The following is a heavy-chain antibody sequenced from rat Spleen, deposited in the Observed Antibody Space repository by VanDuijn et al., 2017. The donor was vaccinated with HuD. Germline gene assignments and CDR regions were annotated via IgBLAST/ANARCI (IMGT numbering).Heavy chain of an antibody. J-gene: IGHJ2*01. V-gene: IGHV3-1*01. CDR1: GYSITSNY. CDR3: ARPTTGIPFNY. CDR2: ISYSGRT. D-gene: IGHD1-9*01. Sequence: EVQLQESGPGLVKPSQSLSLTCSVTGYSITSNYWGWIRKFPGNKMEWMGYISYSGRTSYNPSLKSRISITRDTSKNQFFLQVNSVTTEDTAIYYCARPTTGIPFNYWGQGVMVTVSS.